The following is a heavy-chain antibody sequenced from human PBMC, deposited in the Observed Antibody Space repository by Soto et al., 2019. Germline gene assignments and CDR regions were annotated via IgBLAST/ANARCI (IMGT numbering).Heavy chain of an antibody. Sequence: GGSLRLSCAASGFTFSSYAMSWVRQAPGKGLEWVSAISGSGGSTYYADSVKGRFTISRDNSKNTLYLQMNSLRAEDTAVYYCAKSPRYCSSTSCYEVSGYYFDYWGQGTLVTVSS. CDR3: AKSPRYCSSTSCYEVSGYYFDY. CDR2: ISGSGGST. CDR1: GFTFSSYA. D-gene: IGHD2-2*01. J-gene: IGHJ4*02. V-gene: IGHV3-23*01.